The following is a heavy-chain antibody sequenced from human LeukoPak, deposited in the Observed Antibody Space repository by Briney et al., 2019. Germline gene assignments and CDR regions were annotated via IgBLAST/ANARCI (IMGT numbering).Heavy chain of an antibody. V-gene: IGHV3-30*02. D-gene: IGHD6-19*01. Sequence: GGSLRLSCAASGFTFSSYGMHWVRQAPGKGLEWVAYIRYDGSNKYYADSVKGRFTISRDNSKNTLYLQMNSLRAEDTAVYYCAKDAGQWLATYYYYYYMDVWGKGTTVTVSS. CDR2: IRYDGSNK. CDR1: GFTFSSYG. CDR3: AKDAGQWLATYYYYYYMDV. J-gene: IGHJ6*03.